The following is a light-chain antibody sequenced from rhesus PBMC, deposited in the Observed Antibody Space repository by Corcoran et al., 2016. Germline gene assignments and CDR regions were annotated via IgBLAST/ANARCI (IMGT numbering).Light chain of an antibody. CDR1: QSVSSY. V-gene: IGKV3S9*01. J-gene: IGKJ4*01. Sequence: EIVMTQSPATLSLSPGERATLSCRASQSVSSYVAWYQQKPVQAPRLLIYGASSRATGIPDRFSGSGSGTAFTLTISSLEPEDFAVYYCQQYSNWPLPFGGGTKVEIK. CDR2: GAS. CDR3: QQYSNWPLP.